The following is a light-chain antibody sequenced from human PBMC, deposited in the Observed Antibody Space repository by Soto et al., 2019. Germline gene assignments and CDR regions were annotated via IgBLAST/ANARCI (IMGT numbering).Light chain of an antibody. Sequence: QSVLTQPPSVSAAPGQKVTISCSGSGSNIGSYSVSWYQTLPGRAPKLLIYDDNKRPSGIPDRLSASKSGTSATLGITGLQTGDEADYYCATWDRMLSVVIFGGGTQLTV. CDR2: DDN. CDR3: ATWDRMLSVVI. J-gene: IGLJ2*01. V-gene: IGLV1-51*01. CDR1: GSNIGSYS.